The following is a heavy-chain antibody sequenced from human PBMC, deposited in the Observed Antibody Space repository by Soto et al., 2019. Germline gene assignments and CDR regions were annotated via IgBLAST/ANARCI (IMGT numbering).Heavy chain of an antibody. V-gene: IGHV3-30*18. CDR3: AKDQSHAFDI. CDR1: GFTFCTYG. CDR2: LSYDGSDK. J-gene: IGHJ3*02. Sequence: QVQLVESGGGVVQPGRSLRLSCVASGFTFCTYGMYWVRQAPGKGLEWVAVLSYDGSDKYYADSVKGRFTISRDNSKNTLYLQMNSLSAEDTAVYYCAKDQSHAFDIWGPGTMVTVSS.